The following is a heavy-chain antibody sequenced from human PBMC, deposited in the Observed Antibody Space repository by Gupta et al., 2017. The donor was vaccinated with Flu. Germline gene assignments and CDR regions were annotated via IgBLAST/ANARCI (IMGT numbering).Heavy chain of an antibody. CDR2: LSYDGSKT. Sequence: AAGFTFSSFGMHWVRQAPGKGLEWVAVLSYDGSKTYYADSVKGRFTISRDNSKNTLYLQMNSLRAEDTAVYYCARRYGSTLWDFDPWGKGTLVTVSS. CDR1: GFTFSSFG. D-gene: IGHD2-2*01. V-gene: IGHV3-30*19. CDR3: ARRYGSTLWDFDP. J-gene: IGHJ5*02.